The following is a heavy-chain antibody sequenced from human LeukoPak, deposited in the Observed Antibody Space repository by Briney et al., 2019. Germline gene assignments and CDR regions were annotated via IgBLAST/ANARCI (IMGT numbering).Heavy chain of an antibody. J-gene: IGHJ6*03. CDR2: INPNSGGT. CDR3: ARGDMELAYYYYMDV. V-gene: IGHV1-2*02. Sequence: GSSVKVSCKASGYTFTGYYMHWVRQAPGQGLEWMGWINPNSGGTNYAQRFQGRVTMTRDTSISTAYMELSRLRSDDTAVYYCARGDMELAYYYYMDVWGKGTTVTISS. CDR1: GYTFTGYY. D-gene: IGHD4/OR15-4a*01.